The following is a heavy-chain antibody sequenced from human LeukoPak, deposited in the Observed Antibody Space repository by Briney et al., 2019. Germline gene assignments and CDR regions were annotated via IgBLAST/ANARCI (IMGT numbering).Heavy chain of an antibody. CDR2: ISYDGSNK. J-gene: IGHJ4*02. CDR1: GFTFSTYA. CDR3: AREWWELPNYFDY. D-gene: IGHD1-26*01. V-gene: IGHV3-30-3*01. Sequence: GRSLRLSCAASGFTFSTYAVHWVRQAPGQGLEWVAVISYDGSNKYYADSVKGRFTISRDNSKDTLYLQMNSLRAEDTAVYYCAREWWELPNYFDYWGQGTLVTVSS.